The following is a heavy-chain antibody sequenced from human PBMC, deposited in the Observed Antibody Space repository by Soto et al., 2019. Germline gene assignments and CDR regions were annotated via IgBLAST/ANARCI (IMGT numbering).Heavy chain of an antibody. Sequence: GGSLRLSCAASGFTFSSYAMSWVRQAPGKGLEWVSAFSGSGGSKYYADSVKGRFTISRDNSKNTLYLQMNSLRAEDTDVYYCAKDYSSSPKPVDYWGQGTLVTVSS. J-gene: IGHJ4*02. CDR3: AKDYSSSPKPVDY. D-gene: IGHD6-6*01. CDR1: GFTFSSYA. CDR2: FSGSGGSK. V-gene: IGHV3-23*01.